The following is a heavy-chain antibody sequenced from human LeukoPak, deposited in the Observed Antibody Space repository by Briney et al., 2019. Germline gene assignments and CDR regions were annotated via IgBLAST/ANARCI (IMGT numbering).Heavy chain of an antibody. V-gene: IGHV4-59*01. J-gene: IGHJ6*02. CDR1: GGPISSYY. Sequence: SETLSLTCTVSGGPISSYYWSWIRQPPGKGLEWIGYIYYSGSTNYNPSLKSRVTISVDTSKNQFSLKLSSVTAADTAVYYCARGYDSRGDGMDVWGQGTTVTVSS. CDR2: IYYSGST. CDR3: ARGYDSRGDGMDV. D-gene: IGHD3-9*01.